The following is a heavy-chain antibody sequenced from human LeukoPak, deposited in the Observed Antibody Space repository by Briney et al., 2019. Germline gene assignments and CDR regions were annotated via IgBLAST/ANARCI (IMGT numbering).Heavy chain of an antibody. CDR2: IYYSGST. J-gene: IGHJ4*02. CDR1: GYSISSGYY. D-gene: IGHD3-16*01. V-gene: IGHV4-61*01. Sequence: SETLSLTCTVSGYSISSGYYWGWIRQPPGKGLEWIGYIYYSGSTNYNPSLKSRVTISVDTSKNQFSLKLSSVTAADTAVYYCARELGETSNFDYWGQGTLVTVSS. CDR3: ARELGETSNFDY.